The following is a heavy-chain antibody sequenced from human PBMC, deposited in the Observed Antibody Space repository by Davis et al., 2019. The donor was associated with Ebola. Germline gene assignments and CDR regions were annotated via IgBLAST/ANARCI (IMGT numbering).Heavy chain of an antibody. J-gene: IGHJ6*02. CDR3: ARRGMTTVVAYGMDV. CDR1: GYSFTSYW. V-gene: IGHV5-10-1*01. CDR2: IDPSDSYT. D-gene: IGHD4-23*01. Sequence: KVSCKGSGYSFTSYWISWVRQMPGKGLEWMGRIDPSDSYTNYSPSFQGHVTISADKSISTAYLQWSSLKASDTAMYYCARRGMTTVVAYGMDVWGQGTTVTVSS.